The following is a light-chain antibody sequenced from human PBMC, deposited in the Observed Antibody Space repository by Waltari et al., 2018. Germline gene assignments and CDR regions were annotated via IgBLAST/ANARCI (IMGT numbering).Light chain of an antibody. Sequence: QSVLTQPPSASGTPGPRVTISCSGSASNIGRNTVNWYQHLPGTAPKLLIYSNNQRHSGVPDRFSGSKSDTSASLVISGLKSEDEAEYYCAAWDDSLSGDVFGTGTKVTVL. CDR3: AAWDDSLSGDV. V-gene: IGLV1-44*01. CDR1: ASNIGRNT. CDR2: SNN. J-gene: IGLJ1*01.